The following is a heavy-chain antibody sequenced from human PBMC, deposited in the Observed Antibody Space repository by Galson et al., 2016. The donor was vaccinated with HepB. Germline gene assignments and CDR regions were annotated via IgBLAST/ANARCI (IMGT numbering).Heavy chain of an antibody. CDR3: ARHRYYYDSSGYYYALGY. CDR1: GYSFTSYW. CDR2: IDPSDSYT. V-gene: IGHV5-10-1*01. Sequence: QSGAEVKKPGESLRISCKGSGYSFTSYWISWVRQMPGKGLEWMGRIDPSDSYTNYSPSFHGHVTISADKSISTAYLQWSSLKASDTAMYYCARHRYYYDSSGYYYALGYWGQGTLVTVSS. J-gene: IGHJ4*02. D-gene: IGHD3-22*01.